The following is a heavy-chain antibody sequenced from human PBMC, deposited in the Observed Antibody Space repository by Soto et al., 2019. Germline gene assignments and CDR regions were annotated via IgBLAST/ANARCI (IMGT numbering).Heavy chain of an antibody. CDR2: INAYNGNT. CDR1: GYTFTSYG. CDR3: ARDQGITTFGLYSMYYYGMDV. D-gene: IGHD3-3*01. V-gene: IGHV1-18*01. Sequence: VASVKVSCKASGYTFTSYGISWVRQAPGQGLEWMGWINAYNGNTNYAQKLQGRVTMTTDTSTSTAYMELRSLRSDDTAVYYCARDQGITTFGLYSMYYYGMDVWG. J-gene: IGHJ6*02.